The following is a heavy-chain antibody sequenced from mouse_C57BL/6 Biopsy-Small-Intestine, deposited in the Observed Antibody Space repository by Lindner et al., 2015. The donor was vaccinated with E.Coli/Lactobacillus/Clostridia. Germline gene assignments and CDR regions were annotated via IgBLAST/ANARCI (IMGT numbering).Heavy chain of an antibody. CDR3: ARDQTVDAMDY. CDR2: ISDGGTYT. Sequence: VQLQESGGGSVKPGGSLKLSCAASGFTFSSSAMSWVRQTPEKRLEWVATISDGGTYTYYPDNVKGRFTISRDNAKNSLYLQMSHLKSEDTAMYYCARDQTVDAMDYWGQGTSVTVSS. D-gene: IGHD4-1*01. J-gene: IGHJ4*01. V-gene: IGHV5-4*01. CDR1: GFTFSSSA.